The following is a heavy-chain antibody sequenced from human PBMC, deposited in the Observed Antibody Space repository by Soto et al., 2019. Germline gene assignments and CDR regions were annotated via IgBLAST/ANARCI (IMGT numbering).Heavy chain of an antibody. V-gene: IGHV4-39*01. CDR2: IYYSGST. CDR3: ATQEVGGSYVYTFDP. D-gene: IGHD1-26*01. CDR1: GASINSVTYY. J-gene: IGHJ5*02. Sequence: QLQLQESGPGLVKPLETLSLTCTVSGASINSVTYYWGWTRQPPGKGLEWIGSIYYSGSTYYDPSLKSRVTISVDTSKNQFSLRLTSVTAADTAVYYCATQEVGGSYVYTFDPWGQGLLVTVSS.